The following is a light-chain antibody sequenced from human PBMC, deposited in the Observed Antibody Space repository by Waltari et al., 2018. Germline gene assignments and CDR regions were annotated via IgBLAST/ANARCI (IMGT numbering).Light chain of an antibody. Sequence: QSALTQPASVSGSPGQSITIPCTGTSRDVGGYNNVHWYQQHPGKAPKLMIYDVNKRPAGISNRFSGSKSGNTASLTISGLQAEDEADYYCSSYTSSSTWVFGGGTKLTVL. CDR1: SRDVGGYNN. J-gene: IGLJ3*02. CDR3: SSYTSSSTWV. V-gene: IGLV2-14*01. CDR2: DVN.